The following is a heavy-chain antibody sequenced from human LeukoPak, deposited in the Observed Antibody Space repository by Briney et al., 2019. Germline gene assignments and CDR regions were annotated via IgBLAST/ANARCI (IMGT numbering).Heavy chain of an antibody. Sequence: GGSLRLSCAGSGFTFSSYSMNWVRQAPGKGLEWVSYISGSGTTIYYADSVKGRFTISRDNAKNSLYLQMNSLKTEDTAVYYCTTPYNYYGSGSYYSDYYDYWGQGTLVTVSS. D-gene: IGHD3-10*01. J-gene: IGHJ4*02. CDR3: TTPYNYYGSGSYYSDYYDY. CDR1: GFTFSSYS. V-gene: IGHV3-48*04. CDR2: ISGSGTTI.